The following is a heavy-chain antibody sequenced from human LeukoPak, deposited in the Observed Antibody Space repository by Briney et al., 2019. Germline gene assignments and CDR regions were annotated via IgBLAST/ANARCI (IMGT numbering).Heavy chain of an antibody. CDR2: IYTSGST. D-gene: IGHD3-10*01. V-gene: IGHV4-4*07. Sequence: SEALSLPCTVSGGSISSYYWSWIRQPAGQGLEWVGRIYTSGSTNYNPSLQSRVTMSVDTSKNQFSLKLSSVTAADTAVYYCARDGAVGSGSPVIDYYYYYYMDVWGKGTTVTVSS. CDR3: ARDGAVGSGSPVIDYYYYYYMDV. CDR1: GGSISSYY. J-gene: IGHJ6*03.